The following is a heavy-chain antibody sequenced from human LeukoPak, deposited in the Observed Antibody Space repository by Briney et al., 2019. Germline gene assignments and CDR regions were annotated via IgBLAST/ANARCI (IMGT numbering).Heavy chain of an antibody. CDR3: TTGTGKSDFDY. D-gene: IGHD3-10*01. J-gene: IGHJ4*02. Sequence: GGSLRLSCAASGFTFSNAWMSRVRQAPGKGLEWVGRVKSKTNGETTDYAAPVKGRFTISRDDSQNTVYLQMNSLKTEDTAVYYCTTGTGKSDFDYWGQGTLVTVSS. CDR1: GFTFSNAW. V-gene: IGHV3-15*01. CDR2: VKSKTNGETT.